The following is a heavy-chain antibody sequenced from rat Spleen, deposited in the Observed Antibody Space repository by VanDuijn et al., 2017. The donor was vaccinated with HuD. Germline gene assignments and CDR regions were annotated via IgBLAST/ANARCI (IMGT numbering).Heavy chain of an antibody. CDR1: GFSLISNS. J-gene: IGHJ2*01. Sequence: QVQLKESGPGLVQPSQTLSLTCTVSGFSLISNSVHWVRQPPGKGLEWMGTIWSGGSTNYNSAVQSRLSISRDTSKSQVFLRMNSLQPEDTGTYYCARDPNYGGYSLDYWGQGVMVTVSS. CDR2: IWSGGST. D-gene: IGHD1-11*01. CDR3: ARDPNYGGYSLDY. V-gene: IGHV2-72*01.